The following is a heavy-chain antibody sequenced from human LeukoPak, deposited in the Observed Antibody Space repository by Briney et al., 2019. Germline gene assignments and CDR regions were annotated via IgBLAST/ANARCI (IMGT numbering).Heavy chain of an antibody. CDR2: ISNNGGYT. J-gene: IGHJ2*01. Sequence: GSLRLSCAASGFTFSSYAMSWVRQAPGKGLEWVSAISNNGGYTYYADSVKGRFTISRDSSKNTLFLHMNTLRAEDTAIYYCAKDRTVGASYWYFDLWGRGTLVTVSS. CDR3: AKDRTVGASYWYFDL. V-gene: IGHV3-23*01. CDR1: GFTFSSYA. D-gene: IGHD1-26*01.